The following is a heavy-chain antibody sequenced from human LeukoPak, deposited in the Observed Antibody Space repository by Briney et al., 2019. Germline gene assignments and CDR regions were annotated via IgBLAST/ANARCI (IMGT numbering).Heavy chain of an antibody. CDR3: ARGPYSYDSSGAFDI. D-gene: IGHD3-22*01. CDR2: INHSGST. Sequence: PSETLSLTCAVYGGSFSDYYWSWIRKPPGKGLEWIGEINHSGSTKYNPSLKSRVTISVDTSKNQFSLKLSSVTAADTAVYFCARGPYSYDSSGAFDIWGQGTMVTVSS. V-gene: IGHV4-34*01. CDR1: GGSFSDYY. J-gene: IGHJ3*02.